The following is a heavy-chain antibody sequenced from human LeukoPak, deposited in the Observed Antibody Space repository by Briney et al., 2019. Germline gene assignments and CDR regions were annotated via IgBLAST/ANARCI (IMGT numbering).Heavy chain of an antibody. J-gene: IGHJ3*02. Sequence: ASVKVSCKASGYTFTSYDINWVRQATGQGLEWMGWMNPNSGNTGYAQQFQGRVTMTRNTSISTAYMELSSLRSEDTAVYYCARLYSSSWYGYAFDIWGQGTMVTVSS. CDR1: GYTFTSYD. CDR2: MNPNSGNT. V-gene: IGHV1-8*01. D-gene: IGHD6-13*01. CDR3: ARLYSSSWYGYAFDI.